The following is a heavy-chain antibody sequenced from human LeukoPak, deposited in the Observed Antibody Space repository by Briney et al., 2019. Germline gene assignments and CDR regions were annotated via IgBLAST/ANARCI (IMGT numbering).Heavy chain of an antibody. Sequence: ASVKVSCKASGYTFTTYYMHWVRQAPGQGLEWMGMINPSGGTTSYAQKLQGRVTMTRDTSTSAVYMELSSLRPEDTAVFYCARAKGLFDYWGQGTLVTVSS. J-gene: IGHJ4*02. CDR1: GYTFTTYY. V-gene: IGHV1-46*04. CDR2: INPSGGTT. CDR3: ARAKGLFDY.